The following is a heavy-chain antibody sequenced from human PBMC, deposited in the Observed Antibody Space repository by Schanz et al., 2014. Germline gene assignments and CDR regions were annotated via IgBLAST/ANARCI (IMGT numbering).Heavy chain of an antibody. D-gene: IGHD2-15*01. V-gene: IGHV3-74*01. CDR3: AKGSVVVVAATLPFDY. CDR2: INSDGRST. Sequence: EVQLVESGGGFVQPGGSLRLSCAASGFTFNDYWMHWVRQAPGKGLVWVSRINSDGRSTNYADSVKGRFTISRDNSKNTLYLQMNSLRAEDTAVYYCAKGSVVVVAATLPFDYWGQGTLVTVSS. CDR1: GFTFNDYW. J-gene: IGHJ4*02.